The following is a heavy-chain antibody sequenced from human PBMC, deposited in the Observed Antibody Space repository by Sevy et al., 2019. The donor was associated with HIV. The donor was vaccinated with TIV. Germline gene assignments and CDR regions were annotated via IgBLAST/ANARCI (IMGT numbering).Heavy chain of an antibody. D-gene: IGHD3-22*01. CDR2: IYRGSRT. CDR1: GFTVSSNY. Sequence: GGSLRLSCTASGFTVSSNYMSWVRQAPGKGLEWVSVIYRGSRTYYADSVKARFTISIDDSKNTLYLQMNSLRAEDTGIYYCARDGDSSGYFRDYWGQGTLVTVSS. V-gene: IGHV3-66*01. J-gene: IGHJ4*02. CDR3: ARDGDSSGYFRDY.